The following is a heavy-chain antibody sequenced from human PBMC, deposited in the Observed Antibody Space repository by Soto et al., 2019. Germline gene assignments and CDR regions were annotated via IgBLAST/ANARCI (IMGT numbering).Heavy chain of an antibody. CDR1: GGSISSYY. CDR3: ARIVTQHDTYYYYYYYMDV. D-gene: IGHD1-26*01. CDR2: IYYSGST. Sequence: SETLSLTCTVSGGSISSYYWSWIRQPPGKGLEWIGYIYYSGSTNYNPSLKSRVTISVDTSKNQFSLKLSSVTAADTAVYYCARIVTQHDTYYYYYYYMDVWGKGTTVTVSS. V-gene: IGHV4-59*08. J-gene: IGHJ6*03.